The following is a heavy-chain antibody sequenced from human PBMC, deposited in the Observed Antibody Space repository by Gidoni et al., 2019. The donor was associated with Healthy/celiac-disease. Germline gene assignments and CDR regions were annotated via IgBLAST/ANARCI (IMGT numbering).Heavy chain of an antibody. CDR2: ISGSGGGI. D-gene: IGHD2-2*01. CDR3: ALGVVVVPAAYYDY. V-gene: IGHV3-23*01. J-gene: IGHJ4*02. CDR1: GLTFRSFA. Sequence: EVQMLESGGGLVQPGGSLSLSCAASGLTFRSFAMSWVRQAPGKGLEWVSAISGSGGGIYYAASVKGRFTISRDNSKNTLYLQMNSLRAEDAALYYCALGVVVVPAAYYDYWGQGTLVTVSS.